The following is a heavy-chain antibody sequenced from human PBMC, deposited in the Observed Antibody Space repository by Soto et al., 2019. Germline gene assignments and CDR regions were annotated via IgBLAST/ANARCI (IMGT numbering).Heavy chain of an antibody. D-gene: IGHD3-16*01. CDR3: ARHGGRLGEYDY. V-gene: IGHV4-39*01. CDR2: ISYSGRT. CDR1: GGSISSSSYY. Sequence: SETLSLTCTVSGGSISSSSYYWGWIRQPPGKGLEWIGSISYSGRTYYNPSLKSRVTISVDTSKNQFSLKLRSVTAADTAVYYCARHGGRLGEYDYWGQGTLVTV. J-gene: IGHJ4*02.